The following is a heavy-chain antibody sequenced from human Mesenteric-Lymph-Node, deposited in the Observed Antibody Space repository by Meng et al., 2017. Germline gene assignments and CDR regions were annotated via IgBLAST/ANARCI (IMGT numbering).Heavy chain of an antibody. D-gene: IGHD4/OR15-4a*01. V-gene: IGHV1-2*02. CDR3: ARVPSPTYGVLHYYYYGMDV. Sequence: ASVKVSCKASGYTFTGYYMHWVRQAPGQGLEWMGWINPNSGGTNYAQKFQGRVTMTRDTSISTAYMELSRLRSDDTAVYYCARVPSPTYGVLHYYYYGMDVWGQGTTVTVSS. CDR1: GYTFTGYY. J-gene: IGHJ6*02. CDR2: INPNSGGT.